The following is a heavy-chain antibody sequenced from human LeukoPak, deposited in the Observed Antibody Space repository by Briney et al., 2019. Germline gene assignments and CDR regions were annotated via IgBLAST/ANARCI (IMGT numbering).Heavy chain of an antibody. CDR3: ARGSKNYDFWSGYLYYFDY. CDR1: GGSFSGYY. Sequence: SETLSLTCAVYGGSFSGYYWSWIRQPPGKGLEWIGEINHSGSTNYNTSLKSRVTISVDTSKNQFSLKLSSVTAADTAVYYCARGSKNYDFWSGYLYYFDYWGQGTLVTVSS. J-gene: IGHJ4*02. D-gene: IGHD3-3*01. V-gene: IGHV4-34*01. CDR2: INHSGST.